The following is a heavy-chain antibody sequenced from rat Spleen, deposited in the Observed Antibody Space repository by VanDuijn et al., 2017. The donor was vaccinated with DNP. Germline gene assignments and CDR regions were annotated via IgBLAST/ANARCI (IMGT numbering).Heavy chain of an antibody. J-gene: IGHJ2*01. CDR1: GFTFSDYY. V-gene: IGHV5-20*01. CDR3: ASSNNYFDY. CDR2: ISYDGGNT. D-gene: IGHD3-4*01. Sequence: EVQLVESGGGLVQPGRSLKLSCAASGFTFSDYYMAWVRQPPTTGLEWVASISYDGGNTYYRDSVKGRFTISRDNAKSSLYLHMDSLRSEDTATYYCASSNNYFDYWGQGVMVTVSS.